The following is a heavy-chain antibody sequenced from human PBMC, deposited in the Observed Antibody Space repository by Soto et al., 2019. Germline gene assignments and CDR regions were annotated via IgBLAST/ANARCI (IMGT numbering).Heavy chain of an antibody. D-gene: IGHD3-22*01. J-gene: IGHJ4*02. Sequence: PSELMRVTYTVAEGYIIEVGYYWIWISQNPGKGLEWIGYTYNSVSTYYNPSLKSRVTISVDTSKNQFSLKLTSVTAADTAVYYCVKGPFYDSSGFLDYWGQGTLVTVSS. CDR3: VKGPFYDSSGFLDY. CDR2: TYNSVST. CDR1: EGYIIEVGYY. V-gene: IGHV4-31*03.